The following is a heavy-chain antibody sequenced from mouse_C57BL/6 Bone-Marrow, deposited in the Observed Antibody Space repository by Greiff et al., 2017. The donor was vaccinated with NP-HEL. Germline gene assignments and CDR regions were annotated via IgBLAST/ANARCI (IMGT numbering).Heavy chain of an antibody. J-gene: IGHJ4*01. V-gene: IGHV1-7*01. Sequence: QVQLQQSGAELAKPGASVKLSCKASGYTFTSYWMHWVKQRPGQGLEWIGYINPSSGYTKYNQKFKDKATLTADKSSSTAYMQLSSLTYEDAAVYYCARGKCSSGYAMDYWGQGTSVTVSS. CDR3: ARGKCSSGYAMDY. D-gene: IGHD1-1*01. CDR2: INPSSGYT. CDR1: GYTFTSYW.